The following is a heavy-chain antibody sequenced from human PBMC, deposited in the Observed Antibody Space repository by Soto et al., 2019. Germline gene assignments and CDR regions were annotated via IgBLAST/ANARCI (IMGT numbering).Heavy chain of an antibody. D-gene: IGHD3-10*01. CDR2: ISGSGGST. J-gene: IGHJ4*02. Sequence: GGPLRLSCAASGFTFSDYYMNWVRQAPGKGLEWVSAISGSGGSTYYADSVKGRFTISRDNSKNTLYLQMNSLRAEDTAVYYCAKQLTMGPYYFDYWGQGTLVTVSS. V-gene: IGHV3-23*01. CDR3: AKQLTMGPYYFDY. CDR1: GFTFSDYY.